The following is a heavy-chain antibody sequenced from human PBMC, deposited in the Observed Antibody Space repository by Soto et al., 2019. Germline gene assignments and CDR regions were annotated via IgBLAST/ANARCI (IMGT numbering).Heavy chain of an antibody. V-gene: IGHV1-69*13. D-gene: IGHD2-21*02. Sequence: ASVKVSCKASGGTFSSYAISWVRQAPGQGLEWMGGIIPIFGTANYAQKFQGRVTITADESTSTAYMELSSLRSEDTAVYYCARARVVTAIHYYFDYWGQGTLVTVSS. CDR3: ARARVVTAIHYYFDY. J-gene: IGHJ4*02. CDR2: IIPIFGTA. CDR1: GGTFSSYA.